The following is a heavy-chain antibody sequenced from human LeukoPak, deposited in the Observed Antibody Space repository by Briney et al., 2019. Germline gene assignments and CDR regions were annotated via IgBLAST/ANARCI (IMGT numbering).Heavy chain of an antibody. CDR3: ARDRGYSYGYPHYYYYYMDV. J-gene: IGHJ6*03. CDR2: IYTSGST. Sequence: PSETLSLTCTVSGGSISSGSYYWSWIRQPAGKGLEWIGRIYTSGSTNYNPSLKSRVTISVDTSKNQFSLKLSSVTAADTAVYYCARDRGYSYGYPHYYYYYMDVWGKGTTVTISS. V-gene: IGHV4-61*02. CDR1: GGSISSGSYY. D-gene: IGHD5-18*01.